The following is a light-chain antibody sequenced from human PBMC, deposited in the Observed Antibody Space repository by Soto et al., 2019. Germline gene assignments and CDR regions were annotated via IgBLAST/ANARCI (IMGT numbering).Light chain of an antibody. CDR3: KQANNFPYI. Sequence: DIQMTQSPSSVSASVGDKVTITCRASQAISNWLAWYQQKPGKAPKLLIYAASRLQSGVPSRFSGSGSGTDFSLTISSLQPEDFASYYCKQANNFPYIFGPGTKVEIK. CDR2: AAS. J-gene: IGKJ3*01. V-gene: IGKV1-12*01. CDR1: QAISNW.